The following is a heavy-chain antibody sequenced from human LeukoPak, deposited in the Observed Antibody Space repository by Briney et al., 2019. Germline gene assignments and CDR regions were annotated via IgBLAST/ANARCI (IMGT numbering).Heavy chain of an antibody. Sequence: GGSLRLSCAASGFTFSNYAMYWVRQAPGKGLEYVSAICSNWGCTDYANSVKGRFTISRDNSKNRLFLQMGSLRAEDMAVYYCARGGYYDSSGSFEYWGQGILVTVS. D-gene: IGHD3-22*01. CDR1: GFTFSNYA. V-gene: IGHV3-64*01. CDR2: ICSNWGCT. J-gene: IGHJ4*02. CDR3: ARGGYYDSSGSFEY.